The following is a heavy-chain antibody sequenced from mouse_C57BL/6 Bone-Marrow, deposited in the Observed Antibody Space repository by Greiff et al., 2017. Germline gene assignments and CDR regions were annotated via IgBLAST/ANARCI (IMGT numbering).Heavy chain of an antibody. CDR1: GFTFSDFY. J-gene: IGHJ3*01. V-gene: IGHV7-1*01. D-gene: IGHD2-3*01. CDR3: ARDAYDGYQD. CDR2: SRNKANDYTT. Sequence: EVMLVESGGGLVQSGRSLRLSCATSGFTFSDFYMEWVRQAPGKGLEWIAASRNKANDYTTEYSASVKGRFIVSRDTSQSILYLQMNALRAEDTAIYYCARDAYDGYQDWGQGTLVTVSA.